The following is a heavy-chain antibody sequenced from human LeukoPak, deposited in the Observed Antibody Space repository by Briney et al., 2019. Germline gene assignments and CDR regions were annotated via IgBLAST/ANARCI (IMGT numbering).Heavy chain of an antibody. Sequence: GGSLRLSCAASGFTFSSYWMSWVRQAPGKGLEWVANIKQDGSEKYYVDSVKGRFTISRDNAKNSLYLQMNSLRAEDTAVYYCARSIWGVATIIDYWGQGTLVTVSS. CDR2: IKQDGSEK. V-gene: IGHV3-7*01. J-gene: IGHJ4*02. CDR3: ARSIWGVATIIDY. D-gene: IGHD5-12*01. CDR1: GFTFSSYW.